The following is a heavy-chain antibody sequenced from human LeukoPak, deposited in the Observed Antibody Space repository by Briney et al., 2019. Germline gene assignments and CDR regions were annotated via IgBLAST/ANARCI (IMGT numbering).Heavy chain of an antibody. CDR1: GGSFSGYY. CDR2: INHSGST. CDR3: ARGLVRYCSSTSCYLALGGGRKQPYYFDY. J-gene: IGHJ4*02. Sequence: KPSETLSLTCAVYGGSFSGYYWSWIRQPPGKGLEWIGDINHSGSTNYNPSLKSRVTISVDTSKNQFSLKLSSVTAADTAVYYCARGLVRYCSSTSCYLALGGGRKQPYYFDYWGQGTLVTVSS. V-gene: IGHV4-34*01. D-gene: IGHD2-2*01.